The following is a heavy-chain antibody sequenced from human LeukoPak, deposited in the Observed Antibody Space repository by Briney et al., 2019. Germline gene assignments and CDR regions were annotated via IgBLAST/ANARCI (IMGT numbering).Heavy chain of an antibody. J-gene: IGHJ4*02. CDR3: ARESQSSSWYSY. D-gene: IGHD6-13*01. V-gene: IGHV1-18*01. CDR1: GGTFISYA. Sequence: ASVKVSCKASGGTFISYAISWVRQAPGQGLEWMGWISAYNGNTNYAQKLQGRVTMTTDTSTSTAYMELRSLRSDDTAVYYCARESQSSSWYSYWGQGTLVTVSS. CDR2: ISAYNGNT.